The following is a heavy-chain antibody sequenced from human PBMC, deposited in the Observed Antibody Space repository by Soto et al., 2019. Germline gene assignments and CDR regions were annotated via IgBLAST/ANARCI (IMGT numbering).Heavy chain of an antibody. V-gene: IGHV1-8*01. Sequence: ASVKVSCKASGYTFTSYDINWVRQATGQGLEWMGWTNPNSGNTGYAQKFQGRVTMTRNTSISTAYMELSSLRSEDTAVYYCARVRYYYGSGSKTNWFDPWGQGTLVTVSS. CDR2: TNPNSGNT. J-gene: IGHJ5*02. D-gene: IGHD3-10*01. CDR1: GYTFTSYD. CDR3: ARVRYYYGSGSKTNWFDP.